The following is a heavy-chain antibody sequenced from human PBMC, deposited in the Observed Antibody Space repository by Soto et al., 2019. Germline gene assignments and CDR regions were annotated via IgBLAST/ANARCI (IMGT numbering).Heavy chain of an antibody. CDR1: GFTFRRYV. D-gene: IGHD1-26*01. V-gene: IGHV3-33*01. CDR3: ARDDGGASGRFTFGN. CDR2: MWWHGRDK. Sequence: QVQLVESGGGVVQPGGSLRLSCSASGFTFRRYVMHWVRQAPGKGLEWVAVMWWHGRDKFYADSVKGRFTISRDNSNNTLYLRMNSLRAEDTAVYYCARDDGGASGRFTFGNWGQGTLVTVSS. J-gene: IGHJ4*02.